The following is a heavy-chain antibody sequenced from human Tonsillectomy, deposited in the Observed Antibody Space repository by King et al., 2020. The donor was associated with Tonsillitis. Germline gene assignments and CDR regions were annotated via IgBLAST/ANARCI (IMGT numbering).Heavy chain of an antibody. CDR1: GYTFTSFD. Sequence: QLVQSGAEVKKPGASVKVSCKASGYTFTSFDIHWVRQATGQGLEWMGWMNPNSGNTGYAQKFQGRVTITADESTSTAYMELSSLRSEDTAVYYCAREKGNSRGWNVGFDYWGQGTLVTVSS. D-gene: IGHD6-19*01. CDR2: MNPNSGNT. J-gene: IGHJ4*02. CDR3: AREKGNSRGWNVGFDY. V-gene: IGHV1-8*01.